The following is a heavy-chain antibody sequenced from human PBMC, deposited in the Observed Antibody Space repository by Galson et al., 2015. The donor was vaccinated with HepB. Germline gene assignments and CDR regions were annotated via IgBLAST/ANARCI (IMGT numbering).Heavy chain of an antibody. V-gene: IGHV6-1*01. CDR3: ARENGGFHF. CDR1: GGRVSRYSAT. D-gene: IGHD4-23*01. J-gene: IGHJ4*02. Sequence: CAISGGRVSRYSATWNWIRRSPSRGLEWLGRTYYRSKWFNDSAVSVKSRITITPDTSKNQVSLQLNSVTPEDTAVYYCARENGGFHFWGQGTLVTVSS. CDR2: TYYRSKWFN.